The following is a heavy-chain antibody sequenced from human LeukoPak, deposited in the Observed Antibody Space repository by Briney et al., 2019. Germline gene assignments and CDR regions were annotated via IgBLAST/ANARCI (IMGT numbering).Heavy chain of an antibody. CDR3: ARDRGVGSTTWYSFDY. D-gene: IGHD6-13*01. CDR2: ISDYKGNP. J-gene: IGHJ4*02. Sequence: ASVKVSCKASGYTFTNYGITWVRQAPGQGLEWMGWISDYKGNPKCAQHFQGRVSMTTDTSTSTAYMELRSLTSDDTAVYFCARDRGVGSTTWYSFDYWGQGTLVTVAS. CDR1: GYTFTNYG. V-gene: IGHV1-18*01.